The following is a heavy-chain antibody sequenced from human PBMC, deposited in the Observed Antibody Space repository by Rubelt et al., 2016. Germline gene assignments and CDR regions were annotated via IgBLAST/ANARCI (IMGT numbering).Heavy chain of an antibody. J-gene: IGHJ6*02. V-gene: IGHV4-59*01. CDR2: YYSGST. D-gene: IGHD6-19*01. CDR3: AREGPEQWLGYYYYYGMDV. Sequence: YYSGSTNYTPSLKSRVTISVDTSKNQFSLKLSSVTAADTAVYYCAREGPEQWLGYYYYYGMDVWGQGTTVTVSS.